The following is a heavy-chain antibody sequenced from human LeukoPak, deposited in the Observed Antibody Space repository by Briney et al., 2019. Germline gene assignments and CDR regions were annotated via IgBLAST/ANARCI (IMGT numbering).Heavy chain of an antibody. J-gene: IGHJ6*02. D-gene: IGHD3-3*01. CDR2: IKQDGSEK. Sequence: GGSLRLSCAASGFTFSSYWMSWVRQAPGKGLEWVANIKQDGSEKYYVDSVKGRFTISRDNAKNSLYLQMNSLRAEDTAVYYCAREVISYCDFWSGPDPTYYYYGMDVWGQGTTVTVSS. CDR3: AREVISYCDFWSGPDPTYYYYGMDV. V-gene: IGHV3-7*01. CDR1: GFTFSSYW.